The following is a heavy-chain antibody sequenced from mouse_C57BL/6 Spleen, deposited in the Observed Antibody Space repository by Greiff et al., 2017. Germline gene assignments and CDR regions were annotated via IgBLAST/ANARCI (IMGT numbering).Heavy chain of an antibody. J-gene: IGHJ2*01. CDR1: GYTFTSYW. CDR3: AREGGYCLFDY. CDR2: IYPSDSET. Sequence: VQLQQPGAELVRPGSSVKLSCKASGYTFTSYWMAWVKQRPGQGLEWIGNIYPSDSETHYNQKFKDKATLTVDKSSSTAYMQLSSLTSEDAAVYYCAREGGYCLFDYRGQGTTLSVSS. D-gene: IGHD2-3*01. V-gene: IGHV1-61*01.